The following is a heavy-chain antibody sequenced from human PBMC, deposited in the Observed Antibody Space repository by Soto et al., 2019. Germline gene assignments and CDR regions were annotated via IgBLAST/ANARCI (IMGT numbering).Heavy chain of an antibody. CDR2: IIPIFGTA. CDR3: ARDWGSYSSSWPTFDY. Sequence: QVQLVQSGAEVKKPVSSVKVSCKASGGTFSSYAISWVRQAPGQGLEWMGGIIPIFGTANYAQKFQGRDTITAQDSTSTAYMELSSLRSEDTAVYYCARDWGSYSSSWPTFDYWGQGTLVTLSS. J-gene: IGHJ4*02. D-gene: IGHD6-13*01. CDR1: GGTFSSYA. V-gene: IGHV1-69*01.